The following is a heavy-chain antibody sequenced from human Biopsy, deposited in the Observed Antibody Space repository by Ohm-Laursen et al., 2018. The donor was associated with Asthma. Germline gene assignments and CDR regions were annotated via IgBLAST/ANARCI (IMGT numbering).Heavy chain of an antibody. J-gene: IGHJ3*02. CDR1: GFTFSSYA. V-gene: IGHV3-23*01. D-gene: IGHD6-6*01. CDR2: ISGGGGST. Sequence: SLRLSCAASGFTFSSYAMSWVRQAPGKGLEWVSAISGGGGSTYYADSVKGRFTISRDNSKNTLYLQMNSLRAEDTAVYYCAKVRESSSWASAFDIWGQGTKVTVSS. CDR3: AKVRESSSWASAFDI.